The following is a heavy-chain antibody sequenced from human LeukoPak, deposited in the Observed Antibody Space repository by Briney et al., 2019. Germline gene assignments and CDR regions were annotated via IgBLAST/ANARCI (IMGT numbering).Heavy chain of an antibody. V-gene: IGHV1-69*04. J-gene: IGHJ6*02. CDR2: IIPILGIA. Sequence: SVKVSCKASGGTFSSYAISWVRQAPGQGLEWMGRIIPILGIANYAQKFQGRVTITADKSTSTAYMELSSLRSEDTAVYYCARTVGATGYYYYYGMDVWGQWTTVTVSS. CDR3: ARTVGATGYYYYYGMDV. D-gene: IGHD1-26*01. CDR1: GGTFSSYA.